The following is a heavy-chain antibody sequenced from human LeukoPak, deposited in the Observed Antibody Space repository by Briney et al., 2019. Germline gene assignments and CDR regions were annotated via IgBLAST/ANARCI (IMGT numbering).Heavy chain of an antibody. D-gene: IGHD2-8*01. CDR3: AKDTSIGRYCTNGVCSPFDY. J-gene: IGHJ4*02. Sequence: GSLRLSCAGSGFTFSSYAMSWVRQAPGKGLEWVSAISDTGATTYDADSVKGRFTISRDNSRSTLYLQMNSLRAEDTALYYCAKDTSIGRYCTNGVCSPFDYWGPGTLVTVSS. V-gene: IGHV3-23*01. CDR1: GFTFSSYA. CDR2: ISDTGATT.